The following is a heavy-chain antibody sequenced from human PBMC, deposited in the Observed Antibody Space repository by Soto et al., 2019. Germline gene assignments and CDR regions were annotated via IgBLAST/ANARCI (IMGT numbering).Heavy chain of an antibody. Sequence: HPGWSLRLCCASSVFTFISYGMHWVRQAPGKGLEWVAVIWYDGSNKYYADSVKGRFTISRDNSKNTLYLQMNSLRAEDTAVYYCARDWSEQWLVPYYFDYWGQGTLVTVSS. CDR2: IWYDGSNK. D-gene: IGHD6-19*01. V-gene: IGHV3-33*01. J-gene: IGHJ4*02. CDR1: VFTFISYG. CDR3: ARDWSEQWLVPYYFDY.